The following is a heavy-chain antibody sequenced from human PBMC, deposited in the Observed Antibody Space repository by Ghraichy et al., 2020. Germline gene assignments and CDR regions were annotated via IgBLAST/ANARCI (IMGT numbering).Heavy chain of an antibody. V-gene: IGHV4-39*07. Sequence: SETLSLTCTVSGGSISSSSYYWGWIRQPPGKGLEWIGSIYYSGSTYYNPSLKSRVTISVDTSKNQFSLKLSSVTAADTAVYYCARDRIRNYYDSSGYYEDYYYMDVWGKGTTVTVSS. CDR2: IYYSGST. J-gene: IGHJ6*03. CDR1: GGSISSSSYY. D-gene: IGHD3-22*01. CDR3: ARDRIRNYYDSSGYYEDYYYMDV.